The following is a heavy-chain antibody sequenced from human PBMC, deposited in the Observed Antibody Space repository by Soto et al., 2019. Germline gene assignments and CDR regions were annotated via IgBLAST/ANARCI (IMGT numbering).Heavy chain of an antibody. Sequence: GGSLRLSGAASGFTFSGYSMNWVRQAPGKGLEWVSYISSSSSTIYYADSVKGRFTISRDNAKNSLYLQMNSLRDEDTAVYYCARWGSGSYRHPFDYWGQGTLVTVSS. J-gene: IGHJ4*02. CDR2: ISSSSSTI. V-gene: IGHV3-48*02. CDR3: ARWGSGSYRHPFDY. CDR1: GFTFSGYS. D-gene: IGHD3-10*01.